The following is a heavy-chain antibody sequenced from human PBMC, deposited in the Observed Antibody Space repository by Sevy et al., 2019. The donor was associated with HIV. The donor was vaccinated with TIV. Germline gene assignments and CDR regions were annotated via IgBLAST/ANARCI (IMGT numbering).Heavy chain of an antibody. V-gene: IGHV1-2*02. CDR2: INPNAGGSGGT. D-gene: IGHD3-9*01. CDR3: AGWGLFSPGHYSDY. Sequence: ASVKVSCKTSTYSFTAYYIHWVRQAPGQGLEWMGWINPNAGGSGGTNYAQKFQGRVTMTSDASINPAYKELTRLTSDDTAVYYCAGWGLFSPGHYSDYWGQGTLVTVSS. J-gene: IGHJ4*02. CDR1: TYSFTAYY.